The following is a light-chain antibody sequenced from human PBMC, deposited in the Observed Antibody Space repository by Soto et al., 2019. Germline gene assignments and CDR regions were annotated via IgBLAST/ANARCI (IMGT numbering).Light chain of an antibody. V-gene: IGKV4-1*01. CDR3: QQFYSIPLT. Sequence: DIVMTQSPDSLAVSLGERATINCKSSQTVLYSSNNKNYLAWYQQKPGQPPKLLISWTSTRESGVPDRFSGSGSGTAFTLTISSLQAEDVAVYYCQQFYSIPLTFGGGTKVEIK. CDR2: WTS. J-gene: IGKJ4*01. CDR1: QTVLYSSNNKNY.